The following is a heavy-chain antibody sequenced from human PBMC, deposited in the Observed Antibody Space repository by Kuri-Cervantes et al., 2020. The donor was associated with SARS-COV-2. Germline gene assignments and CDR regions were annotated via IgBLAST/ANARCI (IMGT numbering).Heavy chain of an antibody. J-gene: IGHJ4*02. V-gene: IGHV4-34*01. CDR3: ARGPRWSIAASFDY. CDR1: GGSFSGYY. CDR2: INHSGST. D-gene: IGHD6-6*01. Sequence: LRLSCAVYGGSFSGYYWSWIRQPPGKGLEWIGEINHSGSTNYNPSLKSRFTISVDTSKHQFSLKLISVTAADTAVYYCARGPRWSIAASFDYWGQGTLVTVSS.